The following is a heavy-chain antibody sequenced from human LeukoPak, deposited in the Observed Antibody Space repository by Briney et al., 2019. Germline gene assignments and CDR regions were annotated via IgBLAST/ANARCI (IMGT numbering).Heavy chain of an antibody. V-gene: IGHV3-9*01. Sequence: GRSLRLSCAASGFTFDDYAMHWVRQAPGKGLEWVSGISWNSGSIGYADSVKGRFTISRDNAKNSLYLQMNSLRAEDTALYYCAKAYSSSWYGAFDYWGQGTLVTVYS. CDR2: ISWNSGSI. CDR3: AKAYSSSWYGAFDY. CDR1: GFTFDDYA. D-gene: IGHD6-13*01. J-gene: IGHJ4*02.